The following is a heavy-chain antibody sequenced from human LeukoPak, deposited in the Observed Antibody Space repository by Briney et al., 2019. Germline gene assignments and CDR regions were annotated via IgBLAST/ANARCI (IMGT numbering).Heavy chain of an antibody. CDR2: INHSGST. D-gene: IGHD3-3*01. Sequence: SETLSLTCAVYGGSFSGYYWSWIRQPPGKGLEWIGEINHSGSTNYNPSLKSRVTISVDTSKNQFSLKLSSVTAADTAVYYCARGSAEYDFWSGYYYRSYYYYMDVWGKGTTVTVSS. CDR3: ARGSAEYDFWSGYYYRSYYYYMDV. J-gene: IGHJ6*03. V-gene: IGHV4-34*01. CDR1: GGSFSGYY.